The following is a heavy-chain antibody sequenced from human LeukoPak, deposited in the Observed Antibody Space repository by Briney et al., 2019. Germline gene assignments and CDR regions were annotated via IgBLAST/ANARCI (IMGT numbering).Heavy chain of an antibody. D-gene: IGHD5-12*01. Sequence: PGGSLRLSCAASGFTFSSYAMHWVRQAPGKGLEWVAVISYDGSNKYYADSVKGRFTISRDNSKNTLYLQMNSLRAEDTAVYYCARDEWLRFEYFQHWGQGTLVTVSS. V-gene: IGHV3-30*04. CDR2: ISYDGSNK. J-gene: IGHJ1*01. CDR3: ARDEWLRFEYFQH. CDR1: GFTFSSYA.